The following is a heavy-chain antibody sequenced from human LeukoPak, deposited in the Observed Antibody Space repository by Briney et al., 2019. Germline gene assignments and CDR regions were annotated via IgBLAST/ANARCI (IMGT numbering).Heavy chain of an antibody. V-gene: IGHV4-61*02. D-gene: IGHD2/OR15-2a*01. CDR1: GGSISSSNYY. Sequence: SETLSLTCSVSGGSISSSNYYWSWIRQPAGKGLEWIGRIYTSESTNYNPSLKSRVTMSVDTSKNQFSLKLRSVTAADTAVYYCARQNVFDFWGRGTMVTVSS. CDR3: ARQNVFDF. J-gene: IGHJ3*01. CDR2: IYTSEST.